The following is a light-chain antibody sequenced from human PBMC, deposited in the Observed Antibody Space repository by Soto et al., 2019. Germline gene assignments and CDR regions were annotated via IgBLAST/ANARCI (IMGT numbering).Light chain of an antibody. J-gene: IGLJ1*01. CDR2: DVN. Sequence: QSVLTQPASVSGSPGQSITISCTGTSGDVGGYNYVSWYQQHPGKAPKLMIYDVNNRPSGVSNRFSGSKSGNTASLTISGLQAEDEADYYCSSYRKSNSPPYVFGTGTKLTVL. CDR3: SSYRKSNSPPYV. V-gene: IGLV2-14*01. CDR1: SGDVGGYNY.